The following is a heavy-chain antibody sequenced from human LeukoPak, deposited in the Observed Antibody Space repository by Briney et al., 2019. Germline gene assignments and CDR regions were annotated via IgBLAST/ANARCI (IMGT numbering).Heavy chain of an antibody. CDR1: GYTFTGYY. CDR3: ARDLRTGITMVRGEYYFDY. Sequence: ASVKVSCKASGYTFTGYYMHWVRPAPGQGLEWMGWINPNSGGTNYAQKFQGRVTMTRDTSISTAYMELSRLRSDDTAVYYCARDLRTGITMVRGEYYFDYWGQGTLVTVSS. CDR2: INPNSGGT. D-gene: IGHD3-10*01. J-gene: IGHJ4*02. V-gene: IGHV1-2*02.